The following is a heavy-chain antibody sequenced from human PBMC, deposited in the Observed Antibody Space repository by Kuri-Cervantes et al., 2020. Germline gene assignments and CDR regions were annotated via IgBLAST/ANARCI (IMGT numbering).Heavy chain of an antibody. Sequence: GESLKISCAASGFTFSSYSMNWVRQAPGKGLEWVSSISSRSNYIYYADSVKGRFTISRDNAKNSLYLQMNSLKTEDTAVYYCTTMGIFGVVILVPWGQGTLVTVSS. V-gene: IGHV3-21*03. J-gene: IGHJ5*02. CDR3: TTMGIFGVVILVP. D-gene: IGHD3-3*01. CDR2: ISSRSNYI. CDR1: GFTFSSYS.